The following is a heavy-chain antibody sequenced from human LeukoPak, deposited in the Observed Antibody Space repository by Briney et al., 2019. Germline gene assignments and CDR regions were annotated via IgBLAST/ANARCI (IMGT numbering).Heavy chain of an antibody. D-gene: IGHD3-10*01. J-gene: IGHJ4*02. CDR3: ARARYYGSGSYLWLDY. CDR2: IWYDGSNK. V-gene: IGHV3-33*01. CDR1: GFTFSSYG. Sequence: GGSLRLSCAASGFTFSSYGMHWVRQAPDKGLGWVAVIWYDGSNKYYADSVKGRFTISRDNSKNTLYLQMNSLRAEDTAVYYCARARYYGSGSYLWLDYWGQGTLVTVSS.